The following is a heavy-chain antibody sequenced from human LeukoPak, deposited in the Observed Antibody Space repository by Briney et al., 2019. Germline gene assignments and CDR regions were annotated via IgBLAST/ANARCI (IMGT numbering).Heavy chain of an antibody. J-gene: IGHJ4*02. CDR2: IHHSGST. D-gene: IGHD4-17*01. Sequence: SETLSLTCAVSGVSISSNLWWTWVRQPPGKGLEWIAEIHHSGSTHYNPSLKSRITILVDTSKNQFFLNLSSVTAADTALYYCVRGFDYAFYDWGQGTQVTVSS. CDR1: GVSISSNLW. CDR3: VRGFDYAFYD. V-gene: IGHV4-4*02.